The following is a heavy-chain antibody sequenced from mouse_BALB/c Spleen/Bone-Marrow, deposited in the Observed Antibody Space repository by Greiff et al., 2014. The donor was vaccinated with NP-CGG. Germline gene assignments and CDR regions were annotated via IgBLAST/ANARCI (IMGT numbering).Heavy chain of an antibody. J-gene: IGHJ2*01. CDR2: IYPGDGDT. D-gene: IGHD1-1*01. CDR1: GYTFTGYW. V-gene: IGHV1-87*01. CDR3: ARVFYDSNSAY. Sequence: QVQLKESGAELARPGASVKLSCKASGYTFTGYWMQWVKQRPGQGLEWIGIIYPGDGDTRYTQKFKGKATLTADKSSSTAYMQLRNLASEDSAVYYCARVFYDSNSAYWGQGTTLTVSS.